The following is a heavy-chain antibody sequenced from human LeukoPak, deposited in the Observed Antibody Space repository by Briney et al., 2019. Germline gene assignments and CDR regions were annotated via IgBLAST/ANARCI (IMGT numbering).Heavy chain of an antibody. CDR2: ISSNGGST. J-gene: IGHJ4*02. CDR3: ARDLNPHYYGSAVDY. CDR1: GFTFSSYA. V-gene: IGHV3-64*01. D-gene: IGHD3-10*01. Sequence: PGGSLRLSCAASGFTFSSYAMHWVRQAPGKGLEYVSAISSNGGSTYYANSVKGRFTISRDNSKNTLYLQMGSLRAEDMAVYYCARDLNPHYYGSAVDYWGQGTLVTVSS.